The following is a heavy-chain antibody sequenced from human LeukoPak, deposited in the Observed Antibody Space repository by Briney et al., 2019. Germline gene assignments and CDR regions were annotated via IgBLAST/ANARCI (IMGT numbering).Heavy chain of an antibody. CDR1: GFTFSTYE. D-gene: IGHD6-13*01. V-gene: IGHV3-7*01. Sequence: GGSLRLSCAASGFTFSTYEVNWVRQAPGKGLEWVANIKEDGSVKQYLGSVKGRFTISRDNAKSSVYLQMNSLRAEDTAVYYCGAEGGGVDFWGQGTLVTVSS. CDR3: GAEGGGVDF. CDR2: IKEDGSVK. J-gene: IGHJ4*02.